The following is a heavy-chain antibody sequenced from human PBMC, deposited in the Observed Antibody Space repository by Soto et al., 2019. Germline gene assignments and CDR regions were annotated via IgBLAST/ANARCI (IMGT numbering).Heavy chain of an antibody. D-gene: IGHD3-10*01. V-gene: IGHV1-69*01. CDR3: TSGEGGFWDLFPPRFDS. CDR1: GGTFSTST. CDR2: IIPMFASA. Sequence: QVQLVQSGAEAKKPGSSVKLSCKASGGTFSTSTINWVRQAPGQGLEWMGGIIPMFASATYAQKFQGRVTSTADASTNTAYMELRTLRDEDTAMYYCTSGEGGFWDLFPPRFDSWGRGALVSVSS. J-gene: IGHJ4*02.